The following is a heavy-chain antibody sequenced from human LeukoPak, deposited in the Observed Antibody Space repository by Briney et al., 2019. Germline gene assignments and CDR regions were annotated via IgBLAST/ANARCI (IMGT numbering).Heavy chain of an antibody. D-gene: IGHD6-19*01. CDR1: GGSLSSYY. CDR3: ARAYSSGWYGGGLEYFQH. Sequence: PSEPLSLTCTVSGGSLSSYYWSWIRQPAGKGPEWIGRIYTSGSTNYNPSLKSRVTMSVDTSKNQFSLKLSSVTAADTAVYYCARAYSSGWYGGGLEYFQHWGQGTLVTVSS. J-gene: IGHJ1*01. V-gene: IGHV4-4*07. CDR2: IYTSGST.